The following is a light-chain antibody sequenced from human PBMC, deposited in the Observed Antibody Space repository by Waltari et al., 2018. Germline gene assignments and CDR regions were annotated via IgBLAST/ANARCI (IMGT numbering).Light chain of an antibody. CDR1: RGIDSY. CDR2: DAS. Sequence: DIQMTQSPSSLSTSVGERVTITCRASRGIDSYLNWYQQRPGRAPKLLIYDASTLQREVPTRFSCGGIGTDFTLTINNLQPEDFATYFCQQSYSPPFTFGQGTRLEI. V-gene: IGKV1-39*01. J-gene: IGKJ5*01. CDR3: QQSYSPPFT.